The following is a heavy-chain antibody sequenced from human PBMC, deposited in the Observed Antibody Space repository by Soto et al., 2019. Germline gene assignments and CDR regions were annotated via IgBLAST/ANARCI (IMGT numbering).Heavy chain of an antibody. J-gene: IGHJ6*02. D-gene: IGHD2-2*01. V-gene: IGHV1-69*06. CDR2: IIPIFGTA. CDR1: GGTFSSYA. Sequence: SVKVSCKASGGTFSSYAISWVRQAPGQGLEWMGGIIPIFGTANYAQKFQGRVTITADKSTSTAYMELSSLRSEDTAVYYCARGGNIVVVPAALGDTYYYYGMDVWGQGATVTVSS. CDR3: ARGGNIVVVPAALGDTYYYYGMDV.